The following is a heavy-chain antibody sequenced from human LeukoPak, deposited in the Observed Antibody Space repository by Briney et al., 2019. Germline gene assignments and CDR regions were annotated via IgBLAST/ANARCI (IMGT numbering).Heavy chain of an antibody. CDR2: ISWNRGSI. V-gene: IGHV3-9*01. D-gene: IGHD3-10*01. J-gene: IGHJ6*02. CDR1: GFTFSSYS. Sequence: GGSLRLSCAASGFTFSSYSMNWVRQAPGKGLEWVSGISWNRGSIGYADSVKGRFTISRDNAKNSLYLQMDSLRAEDTALYYCAKQYGSGSYYSVYGMDVWGQGTTVTVSS. CDR3: AKQYGSGSYYSVYGMDV.